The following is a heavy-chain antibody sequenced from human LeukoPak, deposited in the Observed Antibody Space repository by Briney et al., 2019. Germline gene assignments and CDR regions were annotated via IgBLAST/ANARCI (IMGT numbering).Heavy chain of an antibody. CDR1: GFTFRSYA. Sequence: GGSLRLACVASGFTFRSYAMNWVRQAPGKGLQWVSGISESGVGSNYADSVRGRFTISRDNAKNSLFLQMNSLRAEDTAVYYCAGDGRTAFDIWGQGTMVTVSS. J-gene: IGHJ3*02. V-gene: IGHV3-21*01. CDR3: AGDGRTAFDI. CDR2: ISESGVGS.